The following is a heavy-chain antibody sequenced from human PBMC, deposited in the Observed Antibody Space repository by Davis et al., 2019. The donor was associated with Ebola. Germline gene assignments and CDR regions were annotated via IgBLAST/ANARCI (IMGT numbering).Heavy chain of an antibody. Sequence: SETLSLTCTVAGGSVSSGSYYWNWIRQPPGKGLEWIGAIYYSGSSNYSPSLKSRVTLSVDTSKNQFSLKVSPVTAADTAIYYCAREEMTTIDYWGQGILVTVSS. CDR1: GGSVSSGSYY. J-gene: IGHJ4*02. CDR2: IYYSGSS. D-gene: IGHD5-24*01. CDR3: AREEMTTIDY. V-gene: IGHV4-61*01.